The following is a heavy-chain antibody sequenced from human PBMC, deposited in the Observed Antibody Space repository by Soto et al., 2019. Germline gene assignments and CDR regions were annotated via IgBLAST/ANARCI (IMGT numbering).Heavy chain of an antibody. D-gene: IGHD3-22*01. CDR3: ATPVVIPSHAEYFQH. V-gene: IGHV1-69*01. Sequence: QVQLVQSGAEVKKPGSSVKVSCKASGGTFSSYAISWVRQAPGQGLEWMGGIIPIFGTANYAQKFQGRVTITADESTSTAYMELSSLRSEATAVYYCATPVVIPSHAEYFQHWGQGTLVTVSS. J-gene: IGHJ1*01. CDR1: GGTFSSYA. CDR2: IIPIFGTA.